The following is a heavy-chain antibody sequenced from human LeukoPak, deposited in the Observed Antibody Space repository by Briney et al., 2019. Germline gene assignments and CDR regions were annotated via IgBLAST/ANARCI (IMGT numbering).Heavy chain of an antibody. V-gene: IGHV4-4*02. D-gene: IGHD2-21*02. CDR1: GGSISSSNW. Sequence: SETLSLTCAVSGGSISSSNWWSWVRQPPGKGLEWIGEIYHSASTNYNPSLKSRVTISVDKSKNQFSLKLSSVTAADTAVYYCVTPSGGVLAYCGGDCHDAFDIWGQGTMVTVSS. CDR3: VTPSGGVLAYCGGDCHDAFDI. CDR2: IYHSAST. J-gene: IGHJ3*02.